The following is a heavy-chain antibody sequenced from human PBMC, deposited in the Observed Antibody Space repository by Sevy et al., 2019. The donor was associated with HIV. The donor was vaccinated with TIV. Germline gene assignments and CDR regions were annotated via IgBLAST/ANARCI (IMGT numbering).Heavy chain of an antibody. V-gene: IGHV1-2*06. J-gene: IGHJ3*02. Sequence: ASVKVSCKASGYTFTGYYMHWVRQAPGQGLEWMGRINPNSGGTNYAQKFQGRVTMTRDTSISTAYMERSRLRSDDTAVYYCARDLVQYSSRTHGAFDIWGQGTMVTVSS. CDR2: INPNSGGT. D-gene: IGHD6-6*01. CDR1: GYTFTGYY. CDR3: ARDLVQYSSRTHGAFDI.